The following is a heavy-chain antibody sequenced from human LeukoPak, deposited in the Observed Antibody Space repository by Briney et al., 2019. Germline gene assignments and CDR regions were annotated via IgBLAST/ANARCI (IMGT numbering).Heavy chain of an antibody. CDR1: GGSFSDSY. D-gene: IGHD4-23*01. CDR2: ICHSGDT. Sequence: SETLSLTCAVYGGSFSDSYWSWIRPPAGEGVEWVGEICHSGDTNYNPSLKSRVTISADTSKNQFSLNLSSVTAADTAVYYCARGSNSVAYWGQGTLVTVSS. V-gene: IGHV4-34*01. CDR3: ARGSNSVAY. J-gene: IGHJ4*02.